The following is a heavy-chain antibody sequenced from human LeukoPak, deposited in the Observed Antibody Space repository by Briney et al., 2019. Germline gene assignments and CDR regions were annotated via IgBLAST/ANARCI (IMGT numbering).Heavy chain of an antibody. J-gene: IGHJ4*02. Sequence: SETLSLTCTVSGGSISSYYWSWIRQPPGKGLEWIGYIYYSGSTNYNPSLKSRVTISVDTPKNQFSLKLSSVTAADTAVYYCARAQWELLIGFDYWGQGTLVTVSS. V-gene: IGHV4-59*01. CDR2: IYYSGST. D-gene: IGHD1-26*01. CDR3: ARAQWELLIGFDY. CDR1: GGSISSYY.